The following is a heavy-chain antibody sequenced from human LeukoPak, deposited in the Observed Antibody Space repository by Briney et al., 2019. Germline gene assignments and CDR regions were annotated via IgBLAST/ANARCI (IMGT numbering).Heavy chain of an antibody. CDR2: MYFNSGAT. Sequence: GASVRVSCKTSGFTFTGYYVQWVRQAPGQGPEWVGWMYFNSGATRFAPKFQGRVTMTRDTSISTAYMEFSSLRSDDTAMYYCAREGSSGQDWYAFDIWGQGTMHTVSS. V-gene: IGHV1-2*02. D-gene: IGHD5-12*01. J-gene: IGHJ3*02. CDR1: GFTFTGYY. CDR3: AREGSSGQDWYAFDI.